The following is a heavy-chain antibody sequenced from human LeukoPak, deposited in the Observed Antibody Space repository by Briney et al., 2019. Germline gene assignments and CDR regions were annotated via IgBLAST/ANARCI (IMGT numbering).Heavy chain of an antibody. D-gene: IGHD3-22*01. CDR2: FYRDGNI. CDR3: VRDQDGSGTGSFDN. J-gene: IGHJ4*02. V-gene: IGHV3-53*01. CDR1: GSTVSSDS. Sequence: GGCLRLSCAVSGSTVSSDSMTWVRQAPGKGLGWDAIFYRDGNIDYVDSVKGRFTISRDDSKNTVDLQMNGVRGEDTAVYYCVRDQDGSGTGSFDNWGQGTLVTVSS.